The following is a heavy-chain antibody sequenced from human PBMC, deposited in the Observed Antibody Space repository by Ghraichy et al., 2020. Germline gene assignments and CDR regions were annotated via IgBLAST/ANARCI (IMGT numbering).Heavy chain of an antibody. D-gene: IGHD3-3*01. CDR2: ISGSGGST. CDR1: GFTFSSYA. Sequence: GGSLRLSCAASGFTFSSYAMSWVRQAPGKGLEWVSAISGSGGSTYYADSVKGRFTISRDNSKNTLYLQMNSLRAEDTAVYYCAKVTRIRFLEWLFTIGYFDLWGRGTLVTVSS. V-gene: IGHV3-23*01. CDR3: AKVTRIRFLEWLFTIGYFDL. J-gene: IGHJ2*01.